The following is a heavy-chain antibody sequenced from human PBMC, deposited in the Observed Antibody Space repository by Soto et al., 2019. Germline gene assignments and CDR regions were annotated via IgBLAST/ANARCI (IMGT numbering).Heavy chain of an antibody. D-gene: IGHD3-10*01. V-gene: IGHV4-4*02. J-gene: IGHJ5*02. CDR3: ARAVKGRVGSGSYYEAWFDP. Sequence: SETLSLTCAVSGGSISSSNWWSWVRQPPGKGLEWIGEIYHSGSTNYNPSLKSRVTISVDKSKNQFSLKLSSVTAADTAVYYCARAVKGRVGSGSYYEAWFDPWGQGTLVTVSS. CDR2: IYHSGST. CDR1: GGSISSSNW.